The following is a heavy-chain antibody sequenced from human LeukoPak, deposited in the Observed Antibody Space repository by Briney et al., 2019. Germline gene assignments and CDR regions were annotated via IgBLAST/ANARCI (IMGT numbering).Heavy chain of an antibody. J-gene: IGHJ4*02. CDR3: ARTITIFGVVTPFDY. CDR2: ASYDGNNK. CDR1: GFTFSSYS. D-gene: IGHD3-3*01. V-gene: IGHV3-30-3*01. Sequence: PGGSLRLSCAASGFTFSSYSMHWVRQAPGKGLEWVAVASYDGNNKYADSVKGRFTISRDNSKSALFLQLNSLTPEDTAVYYCARTITIFGVVTPFDYWGQGTLVTVSS.